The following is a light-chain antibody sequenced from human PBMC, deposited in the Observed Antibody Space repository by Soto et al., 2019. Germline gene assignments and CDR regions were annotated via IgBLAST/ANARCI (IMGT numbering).Light chain of an antibody. CDR2: SAS. CDR1: QGIGTY. CDR3: QEYNAAPT. J-gene: IGKJ1*01. V-gene: IGKV1-27*01. Sequence: DIQMTQSPSSLSASVGDRVTITCRASQGIGTYLAWYQQKPGKVPKLLIHSASTLQSGVPSRFSGSGSGTTFTLTISSLQAGDVATYDCQEYNAAPTFGQGPKVDI.